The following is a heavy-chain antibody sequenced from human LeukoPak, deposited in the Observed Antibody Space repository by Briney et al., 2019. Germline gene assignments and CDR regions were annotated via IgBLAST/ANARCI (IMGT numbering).Heavy chain of an antibody. CDR1: GFIFNSYW. J-gene: IGHJ4*02. V-gene: IGHV3-7*01. CDR3: SRDGPTAYFDY. D-gene: IGHD5-18*01. Sequence: SGGSLRLSCAASGFIFNSYWMTWVRQAPGKGLEWVVNIKEDGSEKYYVDSVKGRFTISRDNAKNSVSLQMDSLRPEDTAVYYCSRDGPTAYFDYWGQGTLVTVSS. CDR2: IKEDGSEK.